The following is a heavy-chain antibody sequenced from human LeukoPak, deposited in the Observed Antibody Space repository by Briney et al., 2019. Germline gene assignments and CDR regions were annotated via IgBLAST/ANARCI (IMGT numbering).Heavy chain of an antibody. CDR3: ARHSPVGIYYFDY. CDR1: GGSISSSSYC. J-gene: IGHJ4*02. V-gene: IGHV4-39*01. CDR2: IYYSGST. Sequence: PSETLSLTCTASGGSISSSSYCWGWIRQPPGKGLEWIGSIYYSGSTYYNPSLKSRVTISVDTSKNQFSLKLSSATAADTAVYYCARHSPVGIYYFDYWGQGTLVTVSS. D-gene: IGHD1-26*01.